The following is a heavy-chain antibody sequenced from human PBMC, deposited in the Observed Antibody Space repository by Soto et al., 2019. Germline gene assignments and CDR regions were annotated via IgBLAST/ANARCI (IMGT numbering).Heavy chain of an antibody. CDR3: AGVSTHYFDSPGINYWDFDL. J-gene: IGHJ2*01. D-gene: IGHD3-9*01. CDR1: GGSISRGGYC. CDR2: VYYSGRT. Sequence: QVQLQESGPGLVKPSQTLSLTCTVSGGSISRGGYCWSWIRQHPGRGLEWIGYVYYSGRTYYYPALKSRVTIAVDTSKNPFSLRPSSVTAADTGLYYCAGVSTHYFDSPGINYWDFDLWGRGTLVTVSS. V-gene: IGHV4-31*03.